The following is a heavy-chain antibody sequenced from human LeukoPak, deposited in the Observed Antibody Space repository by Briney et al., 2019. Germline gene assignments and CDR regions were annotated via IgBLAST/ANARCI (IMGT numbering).Heavy chain of an antibody. CDR1: GGSISSSNW. D-gene: IGHD4-17*01. CDR3: ARASHDYGDYSHFDY. Sequence: SGTLSLTCAVSGGSISSSNWWSWVRQPPGKGLEWIGEIYHSGSTNYNPSLKSRVTIAVDKSKNQFSLKLSSVTAADTAVYYCARASHDYGDYSHFDYWGQRTLVTVSS. V-gene: IGHV4-4*02. CDR2: IYHSGST. J-gene: IGHJ4*02.